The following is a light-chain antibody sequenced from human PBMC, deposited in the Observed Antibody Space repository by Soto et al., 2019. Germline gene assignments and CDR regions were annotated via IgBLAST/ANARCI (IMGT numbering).Light chain of an antibody. Sequence: EIVLTQSPGTLSLPPGERATLSCRASQSVSSTYLAWYQQKPGQAPRLLIYGASSRATGIPDRFSGSGSGTDFTLTFSRLEPEDFAVYYCQQYGSSPYTFGQGTKLEIK. V-gene: IGKV3-20*01. CDR3: QQYGSSPYT. CDR1: QSVSSTY. J-gene: IGKJ2*01. CDR2: GAS.